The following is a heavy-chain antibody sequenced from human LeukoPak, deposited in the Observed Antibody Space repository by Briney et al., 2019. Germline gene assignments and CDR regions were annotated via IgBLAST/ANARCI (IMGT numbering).Heavy chain of an antibody. V-gene: IGHV1-2*06. Sequence: ASVKVSCKASGGTFSSYAISWVRQAPGQGLEWMGRINPNSGGTNYAQKFQGRVTMTRDTSTSTVHMELSGLRSEDTAVYYCARDQEGFDYWGQGTLVTVSS. CDR1: GGTFSSYA. CDR2: INPNSGGT. CDR3: ARDQEGFDY. J-gene: IGHJ4*02.